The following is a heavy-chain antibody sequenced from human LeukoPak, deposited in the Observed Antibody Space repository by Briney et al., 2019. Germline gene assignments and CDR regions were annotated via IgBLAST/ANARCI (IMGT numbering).Heavy chain of an antibody. CDR3: AREAAAGTFYYYYYMDV. CDR2: IDSDESST. J-gene: IGHJ6*03. CDR1: GFTFSSYW. V-gene: IGHV3-74*01. D-gene: IGHD6-13*01. Sequence: GGSLRLSCAASGFTFSSYWMSWVRQAPGKGLVWVSRIDSDESSTSYADSVKGRFTISRDNAKNTLYLQMNSLRAEDTAVYYCAREAAAGTFYYYYYMDVWGKGTTVTVSS.